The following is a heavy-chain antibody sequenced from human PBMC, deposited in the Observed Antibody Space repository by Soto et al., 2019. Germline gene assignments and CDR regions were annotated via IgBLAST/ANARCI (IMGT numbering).Heavy chain of an antibody. CDR3: AREYSNSPEAFDF. CDR1: GGSLRSGSHY. V-gene: IGHV4-61*03. CDR2: IYNTGTT. J-gene: IGHJ4*02. D-gene: IGHD6-6*01. Sequence: SETLSLTCTVSGGSLRSGSHYWGWIRQPPGKGLEWIGHIYNTGTTAYNPSLKSRVTMSLDTSRNHFSLSLSSVTAADTAVFYCAREYSNSPEAFDFWGRGTLVTVSS.